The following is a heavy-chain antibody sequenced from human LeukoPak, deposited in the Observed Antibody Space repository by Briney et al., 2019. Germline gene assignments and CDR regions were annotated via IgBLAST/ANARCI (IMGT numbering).Heavy chain of an antibody. CDR1: GFTFRNNY. CDR3: ARDGGSGISFDNYIYYGMDV. V-gene: IGHV3-53*01. Sequence: GGSLRLSCAASGFTFRNNYMSWVRQPPGKGLEWVSFIYTSTNTYYAAAVEGRSTTSGDISKNTLDHQMDSLRVEDPAVYLCARDGGSGISFDNYIYYGMDVWGKGTTVTVSS. D-gene: IGHD3-16*01. CDR2: IYTSTNT. J-gene: IGHJ6*04.